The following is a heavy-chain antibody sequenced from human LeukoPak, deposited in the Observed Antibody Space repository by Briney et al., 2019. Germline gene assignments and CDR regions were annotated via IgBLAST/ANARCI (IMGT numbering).Heavy chain of an antibody. CDR1: GYTFTSNG. V-gene: IGHV1-18*01. Sequence: GASVKVSCKASGYTFTSNGISWVRQPPGQGLEWMGWISAYNGNTNYAQKLQGRVTMTTDTSTSTAYMELRSLRSDDTAVYYCARGGVWFGELFPFDYWGQGTLVTVSS. CDR2: ISAYNGNT. CDR3: ARGGVWFGELFPFDY. D-gene: IGHD3-10*01. J-gene: IGHJ4*02.